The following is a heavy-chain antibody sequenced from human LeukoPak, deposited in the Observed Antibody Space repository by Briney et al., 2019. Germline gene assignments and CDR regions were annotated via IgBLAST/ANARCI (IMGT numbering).Heavy chain of an antibody. Sequence: LGGSLRLSCAASGFTFSSYGMHWVRQAPGKGLEWVAVIWYDGSNKYYADSVKGRFTISRDNSKNTLYLQMNILRAEDTAVYYCAKDLGLTTFDYWGQGTLVTVSS. CDR1: GFTFSSYG. D-gene: IGHD4-17*01. J-gene: IGHJ4*02. CDR3: AKDLGLTTFDY. V-gene: IGHV3-33*06. CDR2: IWYDGSNK.